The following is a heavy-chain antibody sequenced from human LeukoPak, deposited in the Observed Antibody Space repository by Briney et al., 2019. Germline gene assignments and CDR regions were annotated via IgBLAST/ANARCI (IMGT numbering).Heavy chain of an antibody. D-gene: IGHD3-10*01. CDR3: ARDLSGRVYGSGSSDNWFDP. Sequence: GGSLRLSCAASGFTFSDYYMSWIRQAPGKGLEWVSYISGTGLTIYYADSVKGRFTISRDNAKNSLYLQMNSLRAEDTSVYYCARDLSGRVYGSGSSDNWFDPWGQGTLVTVSS. CDR1: GFTFSDYY. V-gene: IGHV3-11*04. J-gene: IGHJ5*02. CDR2: ISGTGLTI.